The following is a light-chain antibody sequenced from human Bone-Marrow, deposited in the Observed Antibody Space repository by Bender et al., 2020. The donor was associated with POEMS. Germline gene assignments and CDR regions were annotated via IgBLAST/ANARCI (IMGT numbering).Light chain of an antibody. Sequence: SYELTQPPSVSVSPGQTARITCSVDALPKQYAFWYQHKSGQAPVLVIYKDDKRPSGIPERFSGSSSGTTVTLTISGVQGEDEANYDCQSVDRSKTYRVFGGGTKLTVL. CDR1: ALPKQY. CDR2: KDD. CDR3: QSVDRSKTYRV. J-gene: IGLJ3*02. V-gene: IGLV3-25*03.